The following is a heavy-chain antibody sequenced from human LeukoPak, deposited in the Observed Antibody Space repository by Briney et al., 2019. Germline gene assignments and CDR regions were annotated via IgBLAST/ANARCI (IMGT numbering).Heavy chain of an antibody. CDR3: ARDRIVVVPAAMDYYGMDV. Sequence: SSETLSLTCTVSGGSISSGGYYWSWIRQHPGKGLEWIGYIYYSGSTYYNPSLKSRVTISVDASKNQFSLKLSSVTAADTAVYYCARDRIVVVPAAMDYYGMDVWGQGTTVTVSS. CDR1: GGSISSGGYY. V-gene: IGHV4-31*03. D-gene: IGHD2-2*01. J-gene: IGHJ6*02. CDR2: IYYSGST.